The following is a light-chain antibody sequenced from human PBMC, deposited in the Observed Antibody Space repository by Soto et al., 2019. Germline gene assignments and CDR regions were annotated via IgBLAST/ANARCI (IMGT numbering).Light chain of an antibody. CDR3: QQYNNWPHT. J-gene: IGKJ2*01. Sequence: EIVMTQSPVTLSVSPGERATLSCRASQSVSSKLAWYQQKPCQTPRLLIYGASTRATGIPAMFSGSGSGTEFTLSISSLQSEDFAFYYCQQYNNWPHTFGQGTKLEIK. CDR1: QSVSSK. CDR2: GAS. V-gene: IGKV3-15*01.